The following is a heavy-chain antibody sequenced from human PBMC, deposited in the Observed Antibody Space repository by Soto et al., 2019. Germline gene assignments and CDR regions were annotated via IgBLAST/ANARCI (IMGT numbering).Heavy chain of an antibody. J-gene: IGHJ3*02. Sequence: EVQLVESGGGLVKPGGSLRLSCAASGFTFSSYSMNWVRQAPGKGLEWVSSISSSSSYIYYADSVKGRFTISRDNAKNSLYLQMNSLRAEDTAVYYCARAGAAAGSDAFDIWGQGTMVTVS. D-gene: IGHD6-13*01. V-gene: IGHV3-21*01. CDR1: GFTFSSYS. CDR2: ISSSSSYI. CDR3: ARAGAAAGSDAFDI.